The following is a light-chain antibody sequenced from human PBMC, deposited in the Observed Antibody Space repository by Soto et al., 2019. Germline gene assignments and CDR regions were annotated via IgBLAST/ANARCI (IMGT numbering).Light chain of an antibody. J-gene: IGLJ1*01. CDR3: CSYTTSNTRQKV. CDR1: SSDVGGYNY. CDR2: DVS. V-gene: IGLV2-14*03. Sequence: QPALTQPASVSGSPGQSITISCTGTSSDVGGYNYVSWYQHHPGKAAKRMIYDVSNRLSGVSNRFCGSKSGKTASLTISGLQPEHEADYYCCSYTTSNTRQKVFETRTKVPVL.